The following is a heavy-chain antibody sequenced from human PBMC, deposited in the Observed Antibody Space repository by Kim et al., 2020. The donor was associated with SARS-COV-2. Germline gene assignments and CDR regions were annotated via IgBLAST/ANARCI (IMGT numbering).Heavy chain of an antibody. CDR1: GFTFSNFG. J-gene: IGHJ4*02. D-gene: IGHD2-21*01. CDR2: MSFNGHHQ. V-gene: IGHV3-30*03. Sequence: GGSLRLSCEASGFTFSNFGMHWVRQTPGKWLEWVAFMSFNGHHQFYAESVTGRFAISRDNSKNTLYLQMNSLTVEDTGIYYCATQLGPISLYSFDHWGPG. CDR3: ATQLGPISLYSFDH.